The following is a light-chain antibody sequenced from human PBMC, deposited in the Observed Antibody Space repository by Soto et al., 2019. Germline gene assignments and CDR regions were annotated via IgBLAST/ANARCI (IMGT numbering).Light chain of an antibody. V-gene: IGKV3-15*01. CDR3: PQYNNWPLT. J-gene: IGKJ4*01. CDR1: QSVNSN. Sequence: EIVMTQSPATLSVSPGERATLSCRASQSVNSNLAWYQQKHGQAPRLLIYGASTGATGLPARFSGSGSGTEFTLTLSSLQSEDFAVYYCPQYNNWPLTFGGGTKVEIK. CDR2: GAS.